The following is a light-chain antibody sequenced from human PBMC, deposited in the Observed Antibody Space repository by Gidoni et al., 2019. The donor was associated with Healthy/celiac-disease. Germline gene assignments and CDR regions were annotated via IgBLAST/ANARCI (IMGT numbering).Light chain of an antibody. CDR3: QQYYSYPPYT. Sequence: AIRMTQSPSSLSSATGDRGTITCRASQGISSYLAWYQQKPGKAPKLLIYPASTLQSGVPSRFSGSGSGTDFTLTISCLQSEDFATYYCQQYYSYPPYTFGQGTKLEIK. CDR1: QGISSY. CDR2: PAS. V-gene: IGKV1-8*01. J-gene: IGKJ2*01.